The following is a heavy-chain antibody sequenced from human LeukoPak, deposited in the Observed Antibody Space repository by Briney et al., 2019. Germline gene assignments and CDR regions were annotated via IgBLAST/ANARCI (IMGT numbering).Heavy chain of an antibody. CDR2: TSYSGRA. D-gene: IGHD5-24*01. CDR1: GGSISSYY. Sequence: KTSETLSLTCTVSGGSISSYYWSWIRQPTGRGLQWIGSTSYSGRANYNPSLKDRVTVSLDTSKNQFYLKVTSVTAADTAVYYCARRRVEMAPITEGNWIDSWGQGTPVTVSS. CDR3: ARRRVEMAPITEGNWIDS. V-gene: IGHV4-59*08. J-gene: IGHJ5*01.